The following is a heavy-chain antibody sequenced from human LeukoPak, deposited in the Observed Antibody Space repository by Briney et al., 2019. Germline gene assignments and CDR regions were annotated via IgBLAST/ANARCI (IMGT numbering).Heavy chain of an antibody. V-gene: IGHV3-74*01. CDR2: VSSDGSNI. J-gene: IGHJ4*02. CDR3: ARDRGGSGPTTTDY. Sequence: PGGSLRLSCAASGFTFSRSWMHWVRQAPGKGLVWVSRVSSDGSNIIYADSVKGRFTISRDNAKNTLYLQMNSLRAEDTALYYCARDRGGSGPTTTDYWGQGTLVTVSS. CDR1: GFTFSRSW. D-gene: IGHD6-19*01.